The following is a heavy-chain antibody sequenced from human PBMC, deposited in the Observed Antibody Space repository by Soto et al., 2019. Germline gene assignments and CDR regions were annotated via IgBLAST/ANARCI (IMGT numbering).Heavy chain of an antibody. CDR2: ISYDGSDK. Sequence: GGSLRLSCAASGFTFSSYAMSWVRQAPGKWLEWVALISYDGSDKDYADSVKGRFTISRDNSRNTLFLQMNSLRAEDTAVYYCARDYYKYYDSSGYYRSPAYWGQGTLVTVSS. D-gene: IGHD3-22*01. CDR1: GFTFSSYA. J-gene: IGHJ4*02. CDR3: ARDYYKYYDSSGYYRSPAY. V-gene: IGHV3-30-3*01.